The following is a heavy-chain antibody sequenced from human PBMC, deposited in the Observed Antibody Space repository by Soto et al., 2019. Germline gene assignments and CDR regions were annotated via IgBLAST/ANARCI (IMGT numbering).Heavy chain of an antibody. CDR1: GGTFSSYA. Sequence: SVKVSCKASGGTFSSYAISWVRQAPGQGLEWMGGIIPIFGTANYAQKFQGRVTITADESTSTAYMELSSLRSEDTAVYYCARVVKELRFLEWLSFGAFDIWGQGTMVTVSS. D-gene: IGHD3-3*01. V-gene: IGHV1-69*13. CDR2: IIPIFGTA. J-gene: IGHJ3*02. CDR3: ARVVKELRFLEWLSFGAFDI.